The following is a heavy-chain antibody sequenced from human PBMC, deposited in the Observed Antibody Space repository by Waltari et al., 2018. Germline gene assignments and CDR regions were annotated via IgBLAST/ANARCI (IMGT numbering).Heavy chain of an antibody. J-gene: IGHJ4*02. CDR1: GGSISSYY. CDR2: IYYSGST. Sequence: QVQLQESGPGLVKPSETLSLTCTVSGGSISSYYWSWIRQPPGKGLEWIGYIYYSGSTNHHPSPESRVTISVDTSKNQFSLKLSSVTAADTAVYYCARVRGSSGYYGGDYFDYWGQGTLVTVSS. D-gene: IGHD3-22*01. V-gene: IGHV4-59*01. CDR3: ARVRGSSGYYGGDYFDY.